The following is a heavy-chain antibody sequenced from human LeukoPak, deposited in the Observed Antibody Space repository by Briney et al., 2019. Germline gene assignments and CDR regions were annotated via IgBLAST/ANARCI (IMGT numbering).Heavy chain of an antibody. CDR3: ATGAASYYGD. J-gene: IGHJ4*02. CDR1: GYTFSGYY. Sequence: ASVKVSCKASGYTFSGYYMHWVRQAPGQGLEWMGWINPNSGDTNYAQKFQGRVTMARDTSNNTVYMQLSRLRSDDTAVYYCATGAASYYGDWGQGTLVTVSS. CDR2: INPNSGDT. D-gene: IGHD1-26*01. V-gene: IGHV1-2*02.